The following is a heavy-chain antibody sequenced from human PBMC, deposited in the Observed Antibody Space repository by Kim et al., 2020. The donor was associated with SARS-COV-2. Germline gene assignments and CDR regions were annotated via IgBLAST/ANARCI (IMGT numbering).Heavy chain of an antibody. Sequence: VRGRFTISRDNAKNSLYLQMNSLRAEDTAVYYCARDGVPNFWSGYFDYWGQGTLVTVSS. CDR3: ARDGVPNFWSGYFDY. J-gene: IGHJ4*02. D-gene: IGHD3-3*01. V-gene: IGHV3-48*03.